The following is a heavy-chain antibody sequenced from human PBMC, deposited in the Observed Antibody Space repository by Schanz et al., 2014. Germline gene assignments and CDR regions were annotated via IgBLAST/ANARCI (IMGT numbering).Heavy chain of an antibody. CDR2: TYSGGST. Sequence: EVQLVESGGGLVQPGGSLRLSCAASGFTVSSNYMSWVRQAPGKGLEWVSITYSGGSTYYADSVKGRFTISRDNAKNLLYLQMNGLRAEDTAVYFCARDLSSLIQGDVWGKGTTVTVSS. CDR1: GFTVSSNY. CDR3: ARDLSSLIQGDV. V-gene: IGHV3-66*01. J-gene: IGHJ6*04. D-gene: IGHD2-2*01.